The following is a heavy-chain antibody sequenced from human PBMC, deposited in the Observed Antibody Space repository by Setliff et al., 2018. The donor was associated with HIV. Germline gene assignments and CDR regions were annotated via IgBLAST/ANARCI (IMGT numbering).Heavy chain of an antibody. CDR1: GVSISSRDW. J-gene: IGHJ5*02. D-gene: IGHD3-10*01. CDR3: AREYSGSGINFNPLT. CDR2: INYSGNT. V-gene: IGHV4-4*02. Sequence: SETLSLTCAVSGVSISSRDWWSWVRQPPGKGLEWIGEINYSGNTNYNPSLKTRVTISVDKSKNQFFLNLKSVTAADTAVYFCAREYSGSGINFNPLTWGQGTLVTVSS.